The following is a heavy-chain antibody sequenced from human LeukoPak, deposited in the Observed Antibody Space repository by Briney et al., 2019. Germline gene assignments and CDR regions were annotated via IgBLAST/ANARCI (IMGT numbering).Heavy chain of an antibody. D-gene: IGHD1-26*01. CDR1: GGSIRSHY. CDR3: AREDSGSYHPFDY. Sequence: SETLSLTYTVSGGSIRSHYWSWIRQPPGKGLEWIGYIYYSGSTNYNPSLKSRVTISVDTSKNQFSLKLSSVTAADTAVYYCAREDSGSYHPFDYWGQGTLVTVSS. V-gene: IGHV4-59*11. CDR2: IYYSGST. J-gene: IGHJ4*02.